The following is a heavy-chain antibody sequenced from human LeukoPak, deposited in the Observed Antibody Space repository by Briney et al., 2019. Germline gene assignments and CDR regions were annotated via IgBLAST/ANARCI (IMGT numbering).Heavy chain of an antibody. D-gene: IGHD3-10*01. CDR3: ARGKVWFGELG. Sequence: GGSLRLSCAAPRITFSNYNMNWVRQAPGKGLEGISAITSSSSYTFYADSVKGRFTISRDNAKNSLYLQMNSLRAEDTAVYYCARGKVWFGELGWGQGTLVTGSS. CDR2: ITSSSSYT. CDR1: RITFSNYN. J-gene: IGHJ4*02. V-gene: IGHV3-21*04.